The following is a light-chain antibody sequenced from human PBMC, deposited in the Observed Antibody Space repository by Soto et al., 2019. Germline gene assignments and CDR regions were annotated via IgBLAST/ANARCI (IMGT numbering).Light chain of an antibody. CDR3: QQRSNWRRFT. V-gene: IGKV3-11*01. CDR2: DAS. Sequence: EIVLTQSPATLSLSPGERATLSCRASQSVSSYLAWYQQKPGQAPRLLIYDASNRATGIPARFSGSGSGTDLTLTISSLEPEDFAVYYCQQRSNWRRFTFGPGTKVDIK. J-gene: IGKJ3*01. CDR1: QSVSSY.